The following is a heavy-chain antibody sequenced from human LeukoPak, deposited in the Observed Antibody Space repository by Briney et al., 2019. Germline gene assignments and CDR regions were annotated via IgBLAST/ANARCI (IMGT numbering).Heavy chain of an antibody. CDR3: AKDYRYSMVRGVIIGTPHY. J-gene: IGHJ4*02. CDR1: GFTFSSYG. V-gene: IGHV3-30*02. CDR2: IRYDGSNK. Sequence: GGSLRLSCAASGFTFSSYGMHWVRQAPGKGLEWVAFIRYDGSNKYYADSVKGRFTISRDNSKNTLYLQMNSLRAEDTAVYYCAKDYRYSMVRGVIIGTPHYWGQGTLVTVSS. D-gene: IGHD3-10*01.